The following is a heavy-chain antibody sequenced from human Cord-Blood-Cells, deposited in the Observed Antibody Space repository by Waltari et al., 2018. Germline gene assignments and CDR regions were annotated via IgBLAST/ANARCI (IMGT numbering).Heavy chain of an antibody. CDR1: GGHIRSYY. Sequence: QVQLQESGPGLVKPSDTLSPTFAVSGGHIRSYYGSCIRQPAGKGLGWIGRIYTSGSTNYNPSLKSRVTMSVDTSKNQFSLKLSSVTAADTAVYYCARGGSSWYWYFDLWGRGTLVTVSS. V-gene: IGHV4-4*07. CDR3: ARGGSSWYWYFDL. J-gene: IGHJ2*01. D-gene: IGHD6-13*01. CDR2: IYTSGST.